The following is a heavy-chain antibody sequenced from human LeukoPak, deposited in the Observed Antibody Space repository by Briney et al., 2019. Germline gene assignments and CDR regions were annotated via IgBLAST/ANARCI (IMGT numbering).Heavy chain of an antibody. J-gene: IGHJ1*01. Sequence: PSETLSLTCTVSGGSISSYYWSWIRQPPGKGLEWIGYIYYSGSTNYNPSLKSRVTISVDTSKNQFSLKLSSVTAADTAVYYCAREDDSRGFQHCGQGTLVTVSS. CDR2: IYYSGST. CDR1: GGSISSYY. V-gene: IGHV4-59*01. D-gene: IGHD3-22*01. CDR3: AREDDSRGFQH.